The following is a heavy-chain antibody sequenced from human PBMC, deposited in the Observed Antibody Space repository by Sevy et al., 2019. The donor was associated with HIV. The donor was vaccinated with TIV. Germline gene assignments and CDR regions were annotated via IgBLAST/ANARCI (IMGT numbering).Heavy chain of an antibody. Sequence: GGSLRLSCAASGFTFDDYAMHWVRQVAGKGLEWVSGINWNGGTIGYADSVKGRFTISRDNAKRFLYLEMNSLRIEDTAVYYYAKDKVGHSNGWTEPLDYWGQGIQVTVSS. D-gene: IGHD6-19*01. CDR3: AKDKVGHSNGWTEPLDY. CDR2: INWNGGTI. V-gene: IGHV3-9*01. J-gene: IGHJ4*02. CDR1: GFTFDDYA.